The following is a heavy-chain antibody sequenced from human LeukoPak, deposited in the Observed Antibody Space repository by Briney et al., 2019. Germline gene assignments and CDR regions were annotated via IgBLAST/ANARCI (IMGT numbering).Heavy chain of an antibody. D-gene: IGHD3-10*01. CDR2: IYYSGST. CDR3: ARRLYGSAVDY. V-gene: IGHV4-39*01. Sequence: SETLSLTCTVSGGSISSSSYYWGWIRQPPGKGLEWIGSIYYSGSTYYNPFLKSRVTISVDTSKNQFSLKLSSVTAADTAVYYCARRLYGSAVDYWGQGTLVTVSS. J-gene: IGHJ4*02. CDR1: GGSISSSSYY.